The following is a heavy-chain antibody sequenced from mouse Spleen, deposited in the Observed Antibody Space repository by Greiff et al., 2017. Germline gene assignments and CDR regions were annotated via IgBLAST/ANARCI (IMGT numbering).Heavy chain of an antibody. CDR3: ARLYDYDGDY. D-gene: IGHD2-4*01. J-gene: IGHJ2*01. V-gene: IGHV5-17*01. CDR2: ISSGSSTI. CDR1: GFTFSDYG. Sequence: EVQVVESGGGLVKPGGSLKLSCAASGFTFSDYGMHWVRQAPEKGLEWVAYISSGSSTIYYADTVKGRFTISRENAKNTLFLQMTSLRSEDTAMYYCARLYDYDGDYWGQGTTLTVSS.